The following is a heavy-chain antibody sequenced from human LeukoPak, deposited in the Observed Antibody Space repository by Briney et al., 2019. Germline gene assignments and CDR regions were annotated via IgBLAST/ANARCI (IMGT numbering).Heavy chain of an antibody. V-gene: IGHV1-46*01. CDR3: AREPSGGHFDY. CDR1: GYTFTTYY. J-gene: IGHJ4*02. Sequence: ASVKVSCKASGYTFTTYYMHWVRQAPGQGLEWMGIINPSGGSTTYAQKFQGRVTMTRDTSTSTVYMELNSLISEDTAVYYCAREPSGGHFDYWGQGTLVTVSS. D-gene: IGHD1-26*01. CDR2: INPSGGST.